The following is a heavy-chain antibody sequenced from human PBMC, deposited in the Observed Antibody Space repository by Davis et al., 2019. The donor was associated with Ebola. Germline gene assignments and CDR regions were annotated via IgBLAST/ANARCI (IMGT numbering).Heavy chain of an antibody. V-gene: IGHV1-18*01. CDR2: ISAYNGNT. CDR3: ARDTSITRTTGWFDP. D-gene: IGHD1-7*01. J-gene: IGHJ5*02. CDR1: GYTFTSYG. Sequence: ASVKVSCKASGYTFTSYGISWVRQAPGQGLEWMGWISAYNGNTNYAQKLQGRVTMTTDTSTSTAYMELRSLRSDDTAVYYCARDTSITRTTGWFDPWGQGTLVTVSS.